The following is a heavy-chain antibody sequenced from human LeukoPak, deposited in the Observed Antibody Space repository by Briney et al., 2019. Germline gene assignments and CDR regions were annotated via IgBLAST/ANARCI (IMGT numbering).Heavy chain of an antibody. CDR1: GYSFTSYW. J-gene: IGHJ4*02. V-gene: IGHV5-10-1*01. CDR2: IDPSDSYT. D-gene: IGHD5-18*01. CDR3: ARQILGDTAMVRDY. Sequence: ESLQISGKGSGYSFTSYWISGVRQLPGKGLEGMGXIDPSDSYTNYSPSFQGHVTTSADKSISTAYLQWSSLKASDTAMYYCARQILGDTAMVRDYWGQGTLVTVSS.